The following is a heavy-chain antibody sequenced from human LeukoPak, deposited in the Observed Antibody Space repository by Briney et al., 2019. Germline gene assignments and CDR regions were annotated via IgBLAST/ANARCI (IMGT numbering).Heavy chain of an antibody. CDR3: AKGGSYAPLDY. D-gene: IGHD1-26*01. J-gene: IGHJ4*02. CDR2: ICGSSSST. V-gene: IGHV3-23*01. CDR1: GFSFSSYA. Sequence: GGSLRLSCAASGFSFSSYAMNWVRQAPGKGLEWVSVICGSSSSTYYVDSVKGRFTISRDNSKNTLYLQMNSLRADDTAVYYCAKGGSYAPLDYWGQGTLVTVSS.